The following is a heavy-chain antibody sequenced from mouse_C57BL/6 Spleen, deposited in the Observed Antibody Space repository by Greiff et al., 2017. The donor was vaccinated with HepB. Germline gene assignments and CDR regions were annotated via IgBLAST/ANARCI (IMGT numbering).Heavy chain of an antibody. J-gene: IGHJ3*01. CDR2: INPSTGGT. D-gene: IGHD2-1*01. CDR1: GYSFTGYY. CDR3: ARGGDLLFAY. V-gene: IGHV1-42*01. Sequence: EVQLQQSGPELVKPGASVKISCKASGYSFTGYYMNWVKQSPEKSLEWIGEINPSTGGTTYNQKFKAKATLTVDKSSSTAYMQLKSLTSEDSAVYYCARGGDLLFAYWGQGTLVTVSA.